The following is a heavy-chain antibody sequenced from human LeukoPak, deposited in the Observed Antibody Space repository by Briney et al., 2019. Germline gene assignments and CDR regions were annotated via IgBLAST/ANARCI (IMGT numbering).Heavy chain of an antibody. CDR1: GFTFSSYW. D-gene: IGHD6-25*01. CDR2: INGDGSST. CDR3: ARGPPWYFDL. Sequence: GGSLRLSCAASGFTFSSYWMHWVRQAPGKGLVWVSRINGDGSSTAYADSVKGRFTISRDNAKNTLYLQMNSLTAEDTAVYYCARGPPWYFDLWGRGTLVTVSS. V-gene: IGHV3-74*01. J-gene: IGHJ2*01.